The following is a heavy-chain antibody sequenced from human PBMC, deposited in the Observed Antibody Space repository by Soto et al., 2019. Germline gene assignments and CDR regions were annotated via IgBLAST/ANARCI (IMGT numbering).Heavy chain of an antibody. Sequence: GESMKISCKGAENSFTSYWNSWVRQMPGKGLEWMGRIAPSDTYTNCGPAYQAHMSISADKLISAASLQRSSMEVSGIAMYDCARYGIAVDSIMIGADYYDGMDIWGQGTTVTVSS. J-gene: IGHJ6*02. CDR1: ENSFTSYW. CDR3: ARYGIAVDSIMIGADYYDGMDI. D-gene: IGHD6-19*01. V-gene: IGHV5-10-1*01. CDR2: IAPSDTYT.